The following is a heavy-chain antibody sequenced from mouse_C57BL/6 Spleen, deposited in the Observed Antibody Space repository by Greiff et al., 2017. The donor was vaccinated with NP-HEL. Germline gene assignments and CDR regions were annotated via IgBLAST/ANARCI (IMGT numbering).Heavy chain of an antibody. CDR3: ARKRGNLLRYLDY. J-gene: IGHJ2*01. CDR1: GYTFTDYY. D-gene: IGHD1-1*01. V-gene: IGHV1-26*01. CDR2: INPNNGGT. Sequence: EVKLQQSGPELVKPGASVKISCKASGYTFTDYYMNWVKQSHGKSLEWIGDINPNNGGTSYNQKFKGKATLTVDKSSITSYMELRSLTSDDSAVYYCARKRGNLLRYLDYWGQGTTLTVSS.